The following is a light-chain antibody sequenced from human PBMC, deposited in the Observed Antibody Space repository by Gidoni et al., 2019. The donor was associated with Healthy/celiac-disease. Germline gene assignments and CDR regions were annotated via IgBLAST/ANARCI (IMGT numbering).Light chain of an antibody. Sequence: EIVMTQSPATLSVSPGERATLSCRASQSLSSNLAWYQQKPGQAPRLLIYGVSTRATGIPARFSGSGSGTEFTLIISSLQSEDFAVYYCQQYNNWPPMYTFXXXTKLEIK. V-gene: IGKV3-15*01. CDR3: QQYNNWPPMYT. CDR1: QSLSSN. J-gene: IGKJ2*01. CDR2: GVS.